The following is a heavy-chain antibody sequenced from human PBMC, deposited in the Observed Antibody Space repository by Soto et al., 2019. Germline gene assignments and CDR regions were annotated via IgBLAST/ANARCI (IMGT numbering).Heavy chain of an antibody. CDR3: ARSLMTSSWYAGY. J-gene: IGHJ4*02. Sequence: SETRSLTWSVAGLSMSGGCDWGWFRQTPGKGLEWIGSIYHSGTTYYNPSLQSRVSISIDKSKNHFSLQLKSVTAADTAVYHCARSLMTSSWYAGYWGQGNRVTGS. V-gene: IGHV4-38-2*01. CDR1: GLSMSGGCD. D-gene: IGHD6-13*01. CDR2: IYHSGTT.